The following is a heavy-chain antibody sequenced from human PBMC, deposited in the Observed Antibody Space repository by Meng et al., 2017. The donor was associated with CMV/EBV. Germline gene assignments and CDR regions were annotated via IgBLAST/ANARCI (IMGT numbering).Heavy chain of an antibody. CDR3: ARMGYYYGMDV. Sequence: SGPTLVKPTQTLTLTCTFSGFSLSTSGMRVSWIRQPSGKALEWLARIDWDDDKFYSTSLKTRLTISKDTSKNQVVLTMTNMDPVDTATYYCARMGYYYGMDVWGQGTTVTVSS. J-gene: IGHJ6*02. CDR1: GFSLSTSGMR. V-gene: IGHV2-70D*14. CDR2: IDWDDDK.